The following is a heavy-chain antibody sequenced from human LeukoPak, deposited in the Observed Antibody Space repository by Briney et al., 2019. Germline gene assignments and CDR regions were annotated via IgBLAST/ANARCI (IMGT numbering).Heavy chain of an antibody. CDR1: GGSISSSSNY. CDR2: IYYSGST. D-gene: IGHD3-10*01. V-gene: IGHV4-39*07. CDR3: ARDTSHGSGSYYNWVGGFLRQKNYYYYYMDV. Sequence: SETLSLTCTVSGGSISSSSNYWGWIRQPPGQGLEWIGSIYYSGSTYYNPSLKSRVTISVDTSKNQFSLKLSSVTAADTALYYCARDTSHGSGSYYNWVGGFLRQKNYYYYYMDVWGKGTTVTVSS. J-gene: IGHJ6*03.